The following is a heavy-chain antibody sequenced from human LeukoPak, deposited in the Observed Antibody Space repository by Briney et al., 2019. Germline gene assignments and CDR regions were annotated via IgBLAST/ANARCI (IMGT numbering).Heavy chain of an antibody. J-gene: IGHJ4*02. Sequence: PSETLSLTCTVSGGSISSSSYYWGWIRQPPGKGLEWIGYIYYSGSTNYNPSLKSRVTISVDTSKNQFSLKLSSVTAADTAVYYCARARYGDYVGDDYWGQGTLVTVSS. CDR2: IYYSGST. CDR3: ARARYGDYVGDDY. CDR1: GGSISSSSYY. D-gene: IGHD4-17*01. V-gene: IGHV4-61*05.